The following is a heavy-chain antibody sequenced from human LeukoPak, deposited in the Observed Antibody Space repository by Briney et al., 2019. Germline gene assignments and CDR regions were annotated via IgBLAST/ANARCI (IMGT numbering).Heavy chain of an antibody. CDR3: ARWGSPYQLLRVGAGFDY. Sequence: SETLSLTCTVSGGSISSSSYYWGWIRQPPGKGLEWIGSIYYSGSTYYNPSLKSRVTISVDTSKNQFSLKLSSVTAADTAVYYCARWGSPYQLLRVGAGFDYWGQGTLVTVSS. D-gene: IGHD2-2*01. J-gene: IGHJ4*02. CDR1: GGSISSSSYY. V-gene: IGHV4-39*01. CDR2: IYYSGST.